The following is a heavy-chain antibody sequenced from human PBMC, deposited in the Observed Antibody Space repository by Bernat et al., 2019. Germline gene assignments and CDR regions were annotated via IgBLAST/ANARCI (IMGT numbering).Heavy chain of an antibody. D-gene: IGHD6-19*01. Sequence: EVQLVESGGGLVQPGGSLRLSCAASGFTFSSYEMNWVRQAPGKGLEWVSYISSSGSTIYYADPVKGRFTISRDNAKNSLYLQMNSLRAEDTAVYYCAREALSEQWLVPDFDCWGQGTLVTVSS. J-gene: IGHJ4*02. CDR2: ISSSGSTI. V-gene: IGHV3-48*03. CDR3: AREALSEQWLVPDFDC. CDR1: GFTFSSYE.